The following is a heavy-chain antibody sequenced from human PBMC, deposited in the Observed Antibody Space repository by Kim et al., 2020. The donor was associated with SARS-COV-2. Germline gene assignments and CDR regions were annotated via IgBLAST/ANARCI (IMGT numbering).Heavy chain of an antibody. CDR3: ATDRDSTMAN. CDR2: ET. Sequence: ETIYAQKFQGRVTMTEDTSTDTAYMELSSLRSEDTAVYYCATDRDSTMANWGQGTLVTVSS. V-gene: IGHV1-24*01. J-gene: IGHJ4*02. D-gene: IGHD3-10*01.